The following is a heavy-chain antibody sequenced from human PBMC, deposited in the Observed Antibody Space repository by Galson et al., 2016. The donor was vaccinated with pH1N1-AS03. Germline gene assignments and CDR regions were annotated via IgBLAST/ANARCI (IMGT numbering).Heavy chain of an antibody. Sequence: SETLSLTCSVSGDSLDTFTWTWIRQPPGKGLEWIGFTFYGGSTHYNPSLKSRITISVDTSKNLFSLQLKSVTAADTAVYDCASRSSVLYSYGSDVWGQGTTVIVSS. CDR2: TFYGGST. CDR3: ASRSSVLYSYGSDV. CDR1: GDSLDTFT. V-gene: IGHV4-59*01. D-gene: IGHD3-10*01. J-gene: IGHJ6*02.